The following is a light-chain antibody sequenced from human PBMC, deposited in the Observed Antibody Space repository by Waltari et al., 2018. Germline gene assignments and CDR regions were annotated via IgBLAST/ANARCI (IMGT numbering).Light chain of an antibody. V-gene: IGKV1-39*01. CDR3: QQSYS. CDR2: AAS. CDR1: QSSSDY. J-gene: IGKJ5*01. Sequence: DVHMTQSPSSLSASVADRVNITCRASQSSSDYLHCYQQKPGKAPKLLIYAASTLQSGVPSRFSCSGSGTDFALTISSLQPEDFATYYCQQSYSFGQGTRLEIK.